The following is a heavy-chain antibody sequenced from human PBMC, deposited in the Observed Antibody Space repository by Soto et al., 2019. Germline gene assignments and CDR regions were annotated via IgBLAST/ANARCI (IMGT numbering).Heavy chain of an antibody. Sequence: PGESLKISCKGSGYSFTSYWIGWVRQMPGKGQEWMGIIYPGDSDARYSSSFQGQVTISAGKSISTAYLQWSILNASVTAMDYCGTIPDDSSGYHYGWGGFGIWGKATMVTVSS. D-gene: IGHD3-22*01. CDR1: GYSFTSYW. CDR3: GTIPDDSSGYHYGWGGFGI. V-gene: IGHV5-51*01. J-gene: IGHJ3*02. CDR2: IYPGDSDA.